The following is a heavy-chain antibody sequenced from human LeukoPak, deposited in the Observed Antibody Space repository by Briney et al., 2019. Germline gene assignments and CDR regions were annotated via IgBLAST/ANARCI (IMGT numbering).Heavy chain of an antibody. CDR2: IYYIGST. CDR3: ARHVYDYVWGSYRYTPWLNYLDV. CDR1: GGSISSSSYY. D-gene: IGHD3-16*02. J-gene: IGHJ6*03. V-gene: IGHV4-39*01. Sequence: SETLSLTCTVSGGSISSSSYYWGWIRQPPGKGLEWIVSIYYIGSTYYNPSLKSRVTISVNTSKNQFSLKLSSVTAADTAVYYCARHVYDYVWGSYRYTPWLNYLDVWGKGTTVTVSS.